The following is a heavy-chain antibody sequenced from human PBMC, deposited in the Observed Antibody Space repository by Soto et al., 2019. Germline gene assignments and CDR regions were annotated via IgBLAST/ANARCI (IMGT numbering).Heavy chain of an antibody. CDR3: ARGGGPITMVRGVIIKGYYFDY. J-gene: IGHJ4*02. CDR2: MNPNSGNT. D-gene: IGHD3-10*01. Sequence: QVQLVQSGAEVKKPGASVKVSCKASGYTFTSYDINWVRQATGQGLEWMGWMNPNSGNTGYAQKFQGRVTMTKNTSISTAYMELSSLRSEDTAVYYCARGGGPITMVRGVIIKGYYFDYWGQGTLVTVSS. CDR1: GYTFTSYD. V-gene: IGHV1-8*01.